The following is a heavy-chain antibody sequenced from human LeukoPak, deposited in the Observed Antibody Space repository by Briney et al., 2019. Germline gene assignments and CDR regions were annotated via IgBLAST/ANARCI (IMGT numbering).Heavy chain of an antibody. J-gene: IGHJ6*03. CDR1: GGSIRGYY. CDR3: ARGGINSSSWYPYYYYMDV. CDR2: IYSSGST. V-gene: IGHV4-59*01. D-gene: IGHD6-13*01. Sequence: PSETLSLTCNVSGGSIRGYYWSWIRQPPGKGLEWIGYIYSSGSTNYNPSLKSRVTISVDTSKNQFSLKLNSVTAADTAVYYCARGGINSSSWYPYYYYMDVWGRGTTVTISS.